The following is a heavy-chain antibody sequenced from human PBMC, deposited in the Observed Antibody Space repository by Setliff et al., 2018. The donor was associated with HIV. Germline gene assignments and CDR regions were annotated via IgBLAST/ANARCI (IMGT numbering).Heavy chain of an antibody. CDR1: GFIFVSSA. J-gene: IGHJ4*02. V-gene: IGHV3-64*02. CDR3: ARGPALTTVTNPFDY. CDR2: ISSNGDTT. Sequence: GGSLRLSCAASGFIFVSSAMHWVRQAPGKGLDFVSGISSNGDTTYYADSVKGRFTISRDNSKNTLFLQMGSLRPEDMAVYYCARGPALTTVTNPFDYWGQGTLVTVS. D-gene: IGHD4-4*01.